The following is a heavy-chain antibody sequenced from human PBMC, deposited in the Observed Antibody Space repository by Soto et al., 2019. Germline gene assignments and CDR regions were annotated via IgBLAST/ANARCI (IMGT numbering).Heavy chain of an antibody. V-gene: IGHV4-4*07. CDR3: ARDHSYDSSGYYYMDY. D-gene: IGHD3-22*01. CDR1: GGSISSYY. J-gene: IGHJ4*02. Sequence: SETLSLTCTVSGGSISSYYWSWIRQPAGKGLEWIGRIYTSGSTNYNPSLKSRVTMSVDTSKNQFSLKLSSVTAADTAVYYCARDHSYDSSGYYYMDYWGQGTLVTVS. CDR2: IYTSGST.